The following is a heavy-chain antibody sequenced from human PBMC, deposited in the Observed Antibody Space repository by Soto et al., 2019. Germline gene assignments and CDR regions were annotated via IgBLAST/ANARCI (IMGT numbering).Heavy chain of an antibody. V-gene: IGHV3-23*01. CDR2: ISGSGGST. J-gene: IGHJ5*02. D-gene: IGHD3-3*01. CDR1: GFTFSSYA. CDR3: AKHLDRTIFGGFNWFDP. Sequence: GGSLRLSCAASGFTFSSYAMSWVRQAPGKGLEWVSAISGSGGSTYYADSVKGRFTISRDNSKNTLYLQMNSLRAEDTAVYYCAKHLDRTIFGGFNWFDPWGQGTLVTVSS.